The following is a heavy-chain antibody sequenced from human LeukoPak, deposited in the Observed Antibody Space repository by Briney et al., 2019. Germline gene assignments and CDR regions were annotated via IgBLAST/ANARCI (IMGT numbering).Heavy chain of an antibody. V-gene: IGHV1-8*01. D-gene: IGHD3-10*01. CDR3: ARGLMVRGVSVRPYNWFDP. J-gene: IGHJ5*02. CDR1: GYTFTSYD. CDR2: KNPNSGNT. Sequence: GASVKVSCKASGYTFTSYDINWVRQATGQGLEWMGWKNPNSGNTGYAQKFQGRVTMTRNTSISTAYMELSSLRSEGTAVYYCARGLMVRGVSVRPYNWFDPWGQGTLVTVSS.